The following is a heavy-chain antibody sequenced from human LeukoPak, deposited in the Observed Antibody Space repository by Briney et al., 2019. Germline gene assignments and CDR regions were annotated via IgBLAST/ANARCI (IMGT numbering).Heavy chain of an antibody. J-gene: IGHJ4*02. CDR1: GFTFYTYS. CDR2: IKSKTDGGTT. CDR3: TTSGYYDILTDFDY. V-gene: IGHV3-15*01. Sequence: GGSLRLSCAASGFTFYTYSMNWVRQAPGKGLEWVGRIKSKTDGGTTDYAAPVKGRFTISRDDSKNTLYLQMNSLKTEDTAVYYCTTSGYYDILTDFDYWGQGTLVTVSS. D-gene: IGHD3-9*01.